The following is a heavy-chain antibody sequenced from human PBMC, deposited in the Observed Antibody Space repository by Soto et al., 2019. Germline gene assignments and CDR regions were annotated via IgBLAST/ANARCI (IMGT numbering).Heavy chain of an antibody. J-gene: IGHJ6*02. Sequence: GGSLNLSFASSGFTLSSNYMSSVRPAPWKGLEWISIIYSAGNTYYADSVKGRFTISRDNSKNTLYLQMTSLGAEDTAVYYCARDFVVGGPTINYYYGMDVWGQGTTVTVSS. V-gene: IGHV3-66*01. CDR3: ARDFVVGGPTINYYYGMDV. CDR1: GFTLSSNY. D-gene: IGHD1-26*01. CDR2: IYSAGNT.